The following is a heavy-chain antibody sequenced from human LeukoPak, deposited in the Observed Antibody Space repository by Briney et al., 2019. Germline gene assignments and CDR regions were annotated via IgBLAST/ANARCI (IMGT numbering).Heavy chain of an antibody. J-gene: IGHJ4*02. CDR2: IYPGDSDT. V-gene: IGHV5-51*01. CDR1: GYSLHCYL. D-gene: IGHD5-18*01. CDR3: ARPVDTAMAVDY. Sequence: GESLKTYRRGPGYSLHCYLIDWVRQMPRKGLELMGIIYPGDSDTRYSPSFQGQVTISADKSISTAYLQWSSLKASDTAMYYCARPVDTAMAVDYWGQGTLVTVSS.